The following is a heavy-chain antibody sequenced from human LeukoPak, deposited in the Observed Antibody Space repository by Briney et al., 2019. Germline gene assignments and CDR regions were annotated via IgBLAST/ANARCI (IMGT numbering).Heavy chain of an antibody. V-gene: IGHV7-4-1*02. Sequence: ASVKVSCKASGYTFTSYAMNWVRQAPGQGLEWMGRINTNTGNPTYAQGFTGRFVFSLDTSVSTTYLQISSLKAEDTAVYYCSGGGVGGPRANYYWGQGTLVTVSS. D-gene: IGHD3-3*01. CDR1: GYTFTSYA. CDR3: SGGGVGGPRANYY. CDR2: INTNTGNP. J-gene: IGHJ4*02.